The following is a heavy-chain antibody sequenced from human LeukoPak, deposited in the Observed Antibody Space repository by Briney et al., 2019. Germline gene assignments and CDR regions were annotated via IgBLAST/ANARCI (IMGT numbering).Heavy chain of an antibody. J-gene: IGHJ6*04. V-gene: IGHV3-43*01. D-gene: IGHD3-10*02. CDR3: AELGITMIGGV. CDR2: MSWNGGTT. CDR1: GFTFDDYS. Sequence: GGSLRLSCAASGFTFDDYSMHWVRQAPGKGLEWVSLMSWNGGTTYYADSVKGRFTISRDNAKNSLYLQMNSLRAEDTAVYYCAELGITMIGGVWGKGTTVTISS.